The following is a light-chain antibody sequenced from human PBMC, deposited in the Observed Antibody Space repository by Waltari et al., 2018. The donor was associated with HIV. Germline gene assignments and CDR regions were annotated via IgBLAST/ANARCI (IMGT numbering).Light chain of an antibody. Sequence: QSVLTQPPSVSGAPGQSVSISCTGTTSNIETPYDVHWYQQLPGAAPKRLVYGNNNRPSGVPARFSGSKSGTSASLAITGLQSEDEAFYYCQSYDSSLTAVIFGGGTKLTVL. CDR1: TSNIETPYD. J-gene: IGLJ2*01. V-gene: IGLV1-40*01. CDR3: QSYDSSLTAVI. CDR2: GNN.